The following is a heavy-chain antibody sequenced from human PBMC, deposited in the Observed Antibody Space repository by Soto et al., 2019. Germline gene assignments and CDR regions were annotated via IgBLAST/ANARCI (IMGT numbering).Heavy chain of an antibody. CDR2: INPATGAA. J-gene: IGHJ3*02. CDR3: ARGGGVGVAGSAAFDM. V-gene: IGHV1-2*02. CDR1: GYPVTAYY. Sequence: QLHLVQSGAVVKKPGASVTVSCSASGYPVTAYYMHWVRQAPGRGLEWMGGINPATGAAKYTQTFQGRVPMTRDTSTSTVFMELSGPTSADPAAFYWARGGGVGVAGSAAFDMWGQGTLVTVSS. D-gene: IGHD3-3*01.